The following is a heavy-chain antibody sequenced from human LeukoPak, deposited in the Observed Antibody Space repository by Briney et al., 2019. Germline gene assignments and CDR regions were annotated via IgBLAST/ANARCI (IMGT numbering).Heavy chain of an antibody. CDR1: GGSISYYY. CDR3: ARAHFHIAVAAKDFDY. V-gene: IGHV4-34*01. CDR2: INHSGST. Sequence: PSETLSLTCTVSGGSISYYYWSWIRQPPGKGLEWIGEINHSGSTNYSPSLKSRVTISIDTSKNQFSLKLSSVTAADTAVYYCARAHFHIAVAAKDFDYWGQGTLVTVSS. D-gene: IGHD6-19*01. J-gene: IGHJ4*02.